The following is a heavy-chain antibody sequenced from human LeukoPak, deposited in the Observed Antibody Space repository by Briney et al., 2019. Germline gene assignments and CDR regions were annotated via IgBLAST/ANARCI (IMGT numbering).Heavy chain of an antibody. CDR1: GGSLSGYY. D-gene: IGHD2-2*01. CDR2: INHSGST. V-gene: IGHV4-34*01. Sequence: SETLSLTCAVYGGSLSGYYWSWIRQPPGKGLEWIGEINHSGSTNYNPSLKSRVTISVDTSKNQFSLKLSSVTAADTAVYYCGTNAFPRYYYYYGMDVWGQGTTVTVSS. J-gene: IGHJ6*02. CDR3: GTNAFPRYYYYYGMDV.